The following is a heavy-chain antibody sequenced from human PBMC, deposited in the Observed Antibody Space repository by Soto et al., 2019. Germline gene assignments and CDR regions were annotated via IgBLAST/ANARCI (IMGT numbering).Heavy chain of an antibody. D-gene: IGHD2-2*01. Sequence: QVQLVQSGAEVKKPGASVKVSCKASGYTFTSYAMHWVRQAPGQRLKWMGWINAGNGNTKYSQKFQGRVTITRDTSASTADMELSSLRSEATAVYYCARDLVGWPDYWGQGTLVTVSS. V-gene: IGHV1-3*01. CDR2: INAGNGNT. CDR3: ARDLVGWPDY. J-gene: IGHJ4*02. CDR1: GYTFTSYA.